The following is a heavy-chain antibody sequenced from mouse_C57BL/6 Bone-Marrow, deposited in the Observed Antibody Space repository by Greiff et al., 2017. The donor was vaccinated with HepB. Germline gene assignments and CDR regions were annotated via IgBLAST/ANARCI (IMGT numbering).Heavy chain of an antibody. J-gene: IGHJ2*01. V-gene: IGHV1-81*01. Sequence: VKLVESGAELARPGASVKLSCKASGYTFTSYGISWVKQRTGQGLEWIGEIYPRSGNTYYNEKFKGKATLTADKSSSTAYMQLSSLTSEDSAVYFCASKIYYGYEEWGQGTTLTVSS. CDR1: GYTFTSYG. D-gene: IGHD2-2*01. CDR2: IYPRSGNT. CDR3: ASKIYYGYEE.